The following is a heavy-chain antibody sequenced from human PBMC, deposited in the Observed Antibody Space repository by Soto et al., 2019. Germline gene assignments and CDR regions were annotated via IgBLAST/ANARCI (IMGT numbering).Heavy chain of an antibody. CDR3: ATESGSTYGYFDH. CDR1: GGSVTSDEDY. J-gene: IGHJ4*02. CDR2: ISNSGST. Sequence: TLCLTCTVSGGSVTSDEDYWTWIRQSPGKGLEWIGYISNSGSTGYNPSLKTRLSMSVDRSKNQFTLRLTSVTAADTAVYFCATESGSTYGYFDHWGQGTQVTVSS. V-gene: IGHV4-30-4*01. D-gene: IGHD5-18*01.